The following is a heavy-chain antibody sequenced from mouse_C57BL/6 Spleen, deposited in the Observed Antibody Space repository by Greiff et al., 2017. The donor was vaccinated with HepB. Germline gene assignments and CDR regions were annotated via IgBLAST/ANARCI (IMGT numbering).Heavy chain of an antibody. Sequence: VQLQQSGAELVRPGASVTLSCKASGYTFTDYEMHWVKQTPVHGLEWIGAIDPETGGTAYNQKFKGKAILTADKSSSTAYMELRSLTSEDSAVYYCTSGYYGSSAMDYWGQGTSVTVSS. CDR3: TSGYYGSSAMDY. CDR2: IDPETGGT. J-gene: IGHJ4*01. D-gene: IGHD1-1*01. CDR1: GYTFTDYE. V-gene: IGHV1-15*01.